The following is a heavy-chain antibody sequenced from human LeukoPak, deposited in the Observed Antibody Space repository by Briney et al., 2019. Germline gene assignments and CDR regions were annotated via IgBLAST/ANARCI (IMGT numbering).Heavy chain of an antibody. Sequence: PGGSLRLSCAASGFTFSSYAMSWVRQAPGKGLEWVSAISGSGGSTYYADSVKGRFTISRDYSKNTLYLQMNSLRAEDTAVYYCAKDAGNDYYGSGSYYYYGMDVWGQGTTVTVSS. CDR3: AKDAGNDYYGSGSYYYYGMDV. V-gene: IGHV3-23*01. CDR1: GFTFSSYA. J-gene: IGHJ6*02. CDR2: ISGSGGST. D-gene: IGHD3-10*01.